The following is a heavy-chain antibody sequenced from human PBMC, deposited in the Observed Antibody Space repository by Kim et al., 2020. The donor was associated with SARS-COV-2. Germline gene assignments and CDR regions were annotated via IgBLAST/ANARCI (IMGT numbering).Heavy chain of an antibody. D-gene: IGHD4-17*01. J-gene: IGHJ5*02. CDR3: ARGTGDSSNPWVS. CDR2: KYYRSKWSS. Sequence: SETLSLTCAISGDSVSSSTTAWNWIRQSPSRGLECLGRKYYRSKWSSDYAASVKSRITISADTPKNQFSLHLNSVTPDDTAVYYCARGTGDSSNPWVSWGEGSLVT. CDR1: GDSVSSSTTA. V-gene: IGHV6-1*01.